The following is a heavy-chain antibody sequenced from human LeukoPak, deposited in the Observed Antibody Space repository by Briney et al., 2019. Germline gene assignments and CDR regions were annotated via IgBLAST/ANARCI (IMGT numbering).Heavy chain of an antibody. V-gene: IGHV4-38-2*02. D-gene: IGHD1-26*01. CDR2: IYHSGST. CDR1: GYSISSGYY. Sequence: SETLSLTCTVSGYSISSGYYWGWIRQPPGKGLEWIGSIYHSGSTYYNPSLKSRVTISVDTSKNQFSLKLNSVTVADTALYYCARGEKWELHAFDIWGQGTLVTVSS. J-gene: IGHJ3*02. CDR3: ARGEKWELHAFDI.